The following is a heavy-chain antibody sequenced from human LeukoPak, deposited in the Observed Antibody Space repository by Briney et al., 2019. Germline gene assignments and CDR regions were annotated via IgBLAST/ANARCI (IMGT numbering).Heavy chain of an antibody. Sequence: PSETLSLTCTVYGGSFSGYYWSWIRQPPGKGLEWIGEINHSGRTNFNPSLKSRVTVSLDTSKNQFSLKLTSVTAADTAVYYCARSGLGATRFDYWGQGTLVTVSS. D-gene: IGHD1-26*01. J-gene: IGHJ4*02. CDR2: INHSGRT. CDR3: ARSGLGATRFDY. CDR1: GGSFSGYY. V-gene: IGHV4-34*01.